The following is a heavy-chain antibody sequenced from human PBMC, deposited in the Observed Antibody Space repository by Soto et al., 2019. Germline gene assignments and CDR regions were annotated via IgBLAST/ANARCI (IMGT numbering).Heavy chain of an antibody. V-gene: IGHV4-39*01. J-gene: IGHJ6*02. CDR3: ASAEYSSGWYGGAYYYGMDV. Sequence: PSETLTLTCTVSVGSISSSSYYWGWIRQPPGKGLEWIGSIYYSGSTYYNPSLKSRVTISVDTSTNQFSLTLSSVTAADTAVYYCASAEYSSGWYGGAYYYGMDVWGQGTTVTVSS. D-gene: IGHD6-19*01. CDR2: IYYSGST. CDR1: VGSISSSSYY.